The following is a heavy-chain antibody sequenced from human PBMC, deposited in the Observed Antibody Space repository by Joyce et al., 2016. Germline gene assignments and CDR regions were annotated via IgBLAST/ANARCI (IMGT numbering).Heavy chain of an antibody. D-gene: IGHD3-9*01. J-gene: IGHJ4*02. Sequence: EVQLVESGGGLVQPGGSLKLSCAASGFSFSDSAIHWVRQASGKGLEWVGRIRGKGYNYATSYAESVKGRFTISKSTSGGTAALGCLVKDYFPEDTAMYYCTRFHLYLPIDFWGQGTLVTVSS. V-gene: IGHV3-73*02. CDR3: TRFHLYLPIDF. CDR2: IRGKGYNYAT. CDR1: GFSFSDSA.